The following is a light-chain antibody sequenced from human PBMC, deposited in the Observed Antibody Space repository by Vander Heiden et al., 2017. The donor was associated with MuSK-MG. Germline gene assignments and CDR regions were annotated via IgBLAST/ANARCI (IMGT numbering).Light chain of an antibody. J-gene: IGLJ2*01. CDR2: GNS. V-gene: IGLV1-40*01. CDR1: SSNIGAGYD. Sequence: SVLTQPPSVSGAPGQRVTISCTGRSSNIGAGYDVHWYQQLPGTAPKLLIYGNSNRPSGVPDRFSGSKSGTSASLAITGLQAEDEADYYCQSYDSSLSAYVVFGGGTKLTVL. CDR3: QSYDSSLSAYVV.